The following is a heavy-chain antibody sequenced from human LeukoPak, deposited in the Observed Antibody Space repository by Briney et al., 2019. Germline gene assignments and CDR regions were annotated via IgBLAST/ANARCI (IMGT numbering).Heavy chain of an antibody. V-gene: IGHV4-38-2*01. CDR3: ARTPYSNYGDY. J-gene: IGHJ4*02. D-gene: IGHD4-11*01. Sequence: PSETLSLTCAVSGYSISSGYYWGWTRQPPGKGLEWIGSIYHSGSTYYNPSLKSRVTISVDTSKNQFSLKLSSVTAADTAVYYCARTPYSNYGDYWGQGTLVTVSS. CDR2: IYHSGST. CDR1: GYSISSGYY.